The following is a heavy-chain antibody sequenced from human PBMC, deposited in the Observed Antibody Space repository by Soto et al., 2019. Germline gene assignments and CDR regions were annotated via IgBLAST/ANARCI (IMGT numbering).Heavy chain of an antibody. D-gene: IGHD3-22*01. CDR1: GYTLTELS. Sequence: ASLKVSCKVSGYTLTELSMHWVRQAPGKGLEWMGGFDPEDGETIYAQKFQGRVTMTEDTSTDTAYMELSSLRSEDTAVYYCATGPPPHMIVVVNVGFDYWGQGTLVTVS. V-gene: IGHV1-24*01. J-gene: IGHJ4*02. CDR3: ATGPPPHMIVVVNVGFDY. CDR2: FDPEDGET.